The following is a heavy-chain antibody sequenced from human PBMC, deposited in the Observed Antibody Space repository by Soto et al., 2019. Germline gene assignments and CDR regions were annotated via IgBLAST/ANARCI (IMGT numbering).Heavy chain of an antibody. J-gene: IGHJ4*02. V-gene: IGHV1-2*02. Sequence: ASVKVSCKASGYTFTGYYMHWVRQAPGQGLEWMGWINPNSGGTNYAQKFQGRVTMTRDTSISTAYMELSRLRSDDTAVYYCAGDRSSDPLYFDYWGQGTLVTVSS. CDR2: INPNSGGT. CDR1: GYTFTGYY. D-gene: IGHD6-6*01. CDR3: AGDRSSDPLYFDY.